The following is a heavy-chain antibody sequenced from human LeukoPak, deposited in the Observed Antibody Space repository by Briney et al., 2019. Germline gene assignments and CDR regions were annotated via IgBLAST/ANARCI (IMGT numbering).Heavy chain of an antibody. CDR1: GYTLTALS. D-gene: IGHD3-16*02. CDR3: ATGSLRVGEFSIGY. CDR2: FDPEDGET. J-gene: IGHJ4*02. Sequence: ASVKVSCKVSGYTLTALSMHWVRQAPGKGLEWMGGFDPEDGETVYAQRFQGRVTMTEDTSTDTAYMELSSLRSEDTAVYYCATGSLRVGEFSIGYWGQGTLVTVSS. V-gene: IGHV1-24*01.